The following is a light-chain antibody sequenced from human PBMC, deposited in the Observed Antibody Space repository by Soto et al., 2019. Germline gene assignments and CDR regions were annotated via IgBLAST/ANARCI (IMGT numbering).Light chain of an antibody. CDR2: DAS. J-gene: IGKJ1*01. CDR1: QSISSW. V-gene: IGKV1-5*01. CDR3: QQYNNFWT. Sequence: DIQMIQSPSTLSASVGDRVTITCRASQSISSWLAWYQQKPGKAPRLLIYDASYLERGVPSRFSGSGSGTEFTLTIRDLQPDDLATYYCQQYNNFWTFGPGTKVEI.